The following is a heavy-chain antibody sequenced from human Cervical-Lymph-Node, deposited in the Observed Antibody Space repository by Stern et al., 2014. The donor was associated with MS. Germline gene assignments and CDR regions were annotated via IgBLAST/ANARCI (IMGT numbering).Heavy chain of an antibody. J-gene: IGHJ4*02. CDR2: IDWDDEK. D-gene: IGHD3-10*01. Sequence: ESGPALVKRTQTLTLTCSVSGFSLTSSGMSVSWIRQAPGQALEWLSRIDWDDEKYYSTSLETRLTISKDTSENQVVLTVANMGPIDTGTYYCARTALGAWLYFDYWGQGALITVSS. V-gene: IGHV2-70*11. CDR1: GFSLTSSGMS. CDR3: ARTALGAWLYFDY.